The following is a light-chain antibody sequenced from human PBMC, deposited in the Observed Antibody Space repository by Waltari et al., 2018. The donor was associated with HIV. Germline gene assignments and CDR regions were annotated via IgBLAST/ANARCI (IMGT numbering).Light chain of an antibody. Sequence: EIVLTQSPVTLSLSPGARAALSCRASQGVGSFLAWYQQKPGQAPRLLIYDTYQRASGTPDRFSGSGSETEFTLTITNLQSEDFAVYYCQQYNSWPWTFGQGTTVDIK. CDR1: QGVGSF. J-gene: IGKJ1*01. CDR2: DTY. CDR3: QQYNSWPWT. V-gene: IGKV3-11*01.